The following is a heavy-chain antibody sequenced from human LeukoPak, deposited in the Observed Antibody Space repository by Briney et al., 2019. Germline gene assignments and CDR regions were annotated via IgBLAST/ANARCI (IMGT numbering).Heavy chain of an antibody. CDR1: GYTLTELS. D-gene: IGHD6-6*01. Sequence: ASVKVSCKVSGYTLTELSMHWVRQAPGKGLEWMGGFDPEDGETIYAQKFQGRVTMTEDTSTDTAYMELSSLRSEDTAVYYCARESLEYSSSSDAFDIWGQGTMVTVSS. V-gene: IGHV1-24*01. CDR3: ARESLEYSSSSDAFDI. J-gene: IGHJ3*02. CDR2: FDPEDGET.